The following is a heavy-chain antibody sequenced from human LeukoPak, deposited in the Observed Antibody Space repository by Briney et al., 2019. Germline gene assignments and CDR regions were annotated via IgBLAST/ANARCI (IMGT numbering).Heavy chain of an antibody. CDR2: IYYSGST. CDR3: ARNKGDIVVVPAALDY. Sequence: SETLSFTCTVSGGSISSYYWSWIRQPPGKGLEWIGYIYYSGSTNYNPSLKSRVTISVDTSKNQFSLKLSSVTAADTAVYYCARNKGDIVVVPAALDYWGQGTLVTVSS. J-gene: IGHJ4*02. D-gene: IGHD2-2*01. V-gene: IGHV4-59*01. CDR1: GGSISSYY.